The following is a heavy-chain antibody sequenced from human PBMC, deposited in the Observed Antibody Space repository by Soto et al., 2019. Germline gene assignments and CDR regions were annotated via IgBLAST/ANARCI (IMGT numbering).Heavy chain of an antibody. D-gene: IGHD3-3*01. Sequence: GGSLRLSCAASGFTFSSYAMSWVRQAPGKGLEWVSAISGSGGSTYYADSVNGRFTISRDNPKNTLYLQMNSLIAEDTAVYYCAKHLPITIFGVVIPAFDYWGQGTLVTVSS. CDR2: ISGSGGST. V-gene: IGHV3-23*01. J-gene: IGHJ4*02. CDR1: GFTFSSYA. CDR3: AKHLPITIFGVVIPAFDY.